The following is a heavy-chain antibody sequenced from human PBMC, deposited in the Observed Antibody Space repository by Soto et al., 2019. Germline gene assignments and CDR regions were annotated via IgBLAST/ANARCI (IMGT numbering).Heavy chain of an antibody. CDR1: GYTFTSYY. CDR3: ARDVQGIPYYYYYYGMDV. D-gene: IGHD1-1*01. J-gene: IGHJ6*02. V-gene: IGHV1-46*01. Sequence: ASVKVSCKASGYTFTSYYMHWVRQAPGQGLEWMGIINPSGGSTSYAQKFQGRVTMTRDTSTSTVYMELSSLRSEDTAVYYCARDVQGIPYYYYYYGMDVWGQGTTVTVSS. CDR2: INPSGGST.